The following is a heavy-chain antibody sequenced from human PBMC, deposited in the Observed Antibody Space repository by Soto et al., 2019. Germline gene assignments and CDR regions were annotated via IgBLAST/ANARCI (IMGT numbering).Heavy chain of an antibody. V-gene: IGHV1-46*03. CDR3: ARGGLVGATWGRFDY. D-gene: IGHD1-26*01. CDR1: GYTFTSYY. Sequence: QVQLVQSGAEVKKPGASVKVSCKASGYTFTSYYMHWVRQAPGQGLEWMGIINPSGGSTSYAQKSQGRVTMTRDTSTSTVYMELSSLRSEDTAVYYCARGGLVGATWGRFDYWGQGTLVTVSS. J-gene: IGHJ4*02. CDR2: INPSGGST.